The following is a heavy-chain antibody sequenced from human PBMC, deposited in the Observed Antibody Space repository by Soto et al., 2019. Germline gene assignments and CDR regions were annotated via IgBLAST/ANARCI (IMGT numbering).Heavy chain of an antibody. J-gene: IGHJ4*02. D-gene: IGHD6-6*01. V-gene: IGHV4-4*02. CDR1: GGSISSSNW. CDR2: IYHSGST. Sequence: SETLSLTCAVSGGSISSSNWWSFVRQPPGKGLEWIGEIYHSGSTNYNPSLKSRVTISVDKSKNQFSLKLSSVTAADTAVYYCARASIAARPHLAYWGQGTLVTVSS. CDR3: ARASIAARPHLAY.